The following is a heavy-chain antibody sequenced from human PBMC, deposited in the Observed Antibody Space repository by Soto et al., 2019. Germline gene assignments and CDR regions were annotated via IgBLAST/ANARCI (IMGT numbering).Heavy chain of an antibody. CDR3: ATLNLYCSGGSCANY. V-gene: IGHV1-24*01. Sequence: ASVKVSCKASGYTFTSYAMHWVRQAPGQRLEWMGGFDPEDGETIYAQKFQGRVTMTEDTSTDTAYMELSSLRSEDTAVYYCATLNLYCSGGSCANYWGQGTLVTVS. D-gene: IGHD2-15*01. J-gene: IGHJ4*02. CDR2: FDPEDGET. CDR1: GYTFTSYA.